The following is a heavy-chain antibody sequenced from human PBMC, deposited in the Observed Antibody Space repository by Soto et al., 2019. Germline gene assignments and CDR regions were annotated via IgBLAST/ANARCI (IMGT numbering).Heavy chain of an antibody. Sequence: XXTLSLPCTVSGDSISTDYWRWIRQSPGKGLEWIGFIYYGGSTNYNPSLKSRVTISVDTPKNQFSLKLSSVTAADTAVYYCAKNWNWGSLVHWGQGTLVTVS. J-gene: IGHJ4*02. CDR3: AKNWNWGSLVH. V-gene: IGHV4-59*08. CDR1: GDSISTDY. D-gene: IGHD7-27*01. CDR2: IYYGGST.